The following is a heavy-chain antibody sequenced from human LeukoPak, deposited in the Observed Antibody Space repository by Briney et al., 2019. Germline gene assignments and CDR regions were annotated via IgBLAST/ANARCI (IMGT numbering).Heavy chain of an antibody. D-gene: IGHD3-10*01. CDR2: IYTSRST. CDR1: GGSISSGSYY. V-gene: IGHV4-61*02. J-gene: IGHJ6*03. Sequence: SETLSLTCTVSGGSISSGSYYWSWIRQPAGKGLEWIGRIYTSRSTNYNPSLKSRVTMSVDTSKNQFSLKLSSVTAADTAVYYCARAVGSGSFQTYYYYMDVWGKGTTVTISS. CDR3: ARAVGSGSFQTYYYYMDV.